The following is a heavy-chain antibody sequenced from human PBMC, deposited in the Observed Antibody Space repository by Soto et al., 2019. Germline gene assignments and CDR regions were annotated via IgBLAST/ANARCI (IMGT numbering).Heavy chain of an antibody. CDR2: IRGGGGKT. CDR3: AKASGDCGCDCHPGDYFDY. D-gene: IGHD2-21*02. CDR1: GFSFSTYT. J-gene: IGHJ4*02. Sequence: EVQLLESGGNLVQPGGSLRLSCAASGFSFSTYTMSWVRQAPGKGLEWVSTIRGGGGKTYYADSGKGRFTISRDNPKNTLYLKIKSLRAEDTALYYCAKASGDCGCDCHPGDYFDYWGQGTLVTVSS. V-gene: IGHV3-23*01.